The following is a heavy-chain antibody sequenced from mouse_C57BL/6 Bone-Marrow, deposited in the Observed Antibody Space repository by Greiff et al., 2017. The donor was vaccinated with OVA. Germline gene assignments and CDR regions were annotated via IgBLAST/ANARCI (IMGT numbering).Heavy chain of an antibody. V-gene: IGHV1-50*01. CDR2: IDTSDSYT. J-gene: IGHJ3*01. CDR1: GYTFTSYW. Sequence: QVQLQQPGAELVKPGAPVKLSCKASGYTFTSYWMQWVKQRPGQGLEWIGEIDTSDSYTNYNQKFKGKATLTVDTSSSTAYMQLSSLTSEDSAVYYCARWGVTPWFAYWGQGTLVTVSA. D-gene: IGHD2-1*01. CDR3: ARWGVTPWFAY.